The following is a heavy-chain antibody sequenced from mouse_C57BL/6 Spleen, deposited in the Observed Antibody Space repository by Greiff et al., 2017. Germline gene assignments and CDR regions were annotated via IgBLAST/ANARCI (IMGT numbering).Heavy chain of an antibody. CDR1: GFTFSDFY. CDR3: ARDDDWDAMDY. J-gene: IGHJ4*01. Sequence: EVKVVESGGGLVQSGRSLRLSCATSGFTFSDFYMEWVRQAPGKGLEWIAASRNKANDYTTEYSASVKGRFIDSRDTSQSILYLQMKALRAEDTAIYYCARDDDWDAMDYWGQGTSVTVSS. CDR2: SRNKANDYTT. V-gene: IGHV7-1*01.